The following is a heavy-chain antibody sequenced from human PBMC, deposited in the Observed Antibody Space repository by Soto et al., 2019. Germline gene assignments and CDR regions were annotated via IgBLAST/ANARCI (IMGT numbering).Heavy chain of an antibody. J-gene: IGHJ4*02. CDR1: GFTFSSYA. V-gene: IGHV3-30-3*01. D-gene: IGHD3-22*01. CDR3: ARDRQYYYDSSGYYGFDY. CDR2: ISYDGSNK. Sequence: QVQLVESGGGVVQPGRSLRLSCAASGFTFSSYAMHWVRQAPGKGLEWVAGISYDGSNKYYADSVKGRFTISRDNSKNTLYLQMNSLRAEDTAVYYCARDRQYYYDSSGYYGFDYWGQGTLVTVSS.